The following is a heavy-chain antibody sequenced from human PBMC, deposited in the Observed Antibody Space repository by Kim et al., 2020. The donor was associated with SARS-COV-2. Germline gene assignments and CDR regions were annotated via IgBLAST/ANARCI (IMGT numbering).Heavy chain of an antibody. Sequence: GGSLRLSCAASGFTFSSYAMHWVRQAPGKGLEWVAVISYDGSNKYYADSVKGRFTISRDNSKNTLYLQMNSLRAEDTAVYYCARDLITFGGVIVNSYYY. V-gene: IGHV3-30*04. D-gene: IGHD3-16*02. CDR1: GFTFSSYA. CDR3: ARDLITFGGVIVNSYYY. J-gene: IGHJ6*01. CDR2: ISYDGSNK.